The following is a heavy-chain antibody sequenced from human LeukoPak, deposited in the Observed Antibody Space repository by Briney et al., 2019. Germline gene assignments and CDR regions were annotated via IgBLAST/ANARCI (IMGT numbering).Heavy chain of an antibody. Sequence: GASVKVSCKASGYTFTGYYIHWVRQAPGQGLEWMGWINPNSGGTNYAQKFQGRVTMTTDTSTSTAYMELRSLRSDDTAVYYCARADHRLGEGFDYWGQGTLVTVSS. D-gene: IGHD3-16*01. J-gene: IGHJ4*02. CDR2: INPNSGGT. CDR3: ARADHRLGEGFDY. V-gene: IGHV1-2*02. CDR1: GYTFTGYY.